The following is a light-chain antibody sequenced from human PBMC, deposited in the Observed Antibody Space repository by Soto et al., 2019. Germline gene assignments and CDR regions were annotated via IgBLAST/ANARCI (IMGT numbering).Light chain of an antibody. CDR1: QFVSTN. J-gene: IGKJ4*01. CDR3: QQYHNWPLT. V-gene: IGKV3-15*01. Sequence: EIVMTQSPDALSVSPGERATLSCRASQFVSTNLAWYQQKPGQAPRLLIYSGSIRATNIPARFSGGGSGTEFTLTISSLQSEDFAVYYRQQYHNWPLTFGGGTKVDTK. CDR2: SGS.